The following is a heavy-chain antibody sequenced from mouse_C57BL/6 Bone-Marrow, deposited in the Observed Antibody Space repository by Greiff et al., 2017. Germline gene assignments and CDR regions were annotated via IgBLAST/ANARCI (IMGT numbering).Heavy chain of an antibody. J-gene: IGHJ4*01. Sequence: EVHLVESGGGLVQPGGSLSLSCAASGFTFTDYYMSWVRQPPGTALEWLGFLRNQANGYTTEYSASVKGRFTISRYNSQSILYLQMNARRAEDSATYYCSRWGCDCDGYYGMDYWGQGTSVTVSS. D-gene: IGHD2-4*01. V-gene: IGHV7-3*01. CDR1: GFTFTDYY. CDR2: LRNQANGYTT. CDR3: SRWGCDCDGYYGMDY.